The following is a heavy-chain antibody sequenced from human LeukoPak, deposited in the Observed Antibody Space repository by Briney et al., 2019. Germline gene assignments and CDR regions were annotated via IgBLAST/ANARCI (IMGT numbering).Heavy chain of an antibody. CDR3: ARDKIVGPTTLDY. Sequence: GGSLRLSSAASVFTFSGYWMSWVLQTPEKGLEWVANIKQDGNEKYYVDSVKGRFTISRDNAKNSLYLHMNSLRADDTAVYYCARDKIVGPTTLDYWGQGTLVTVSS. CDR2: IKQDGNEK. V-gene: IGHV3-7*01. CDR1: VFTFSGYW. D-gene: IGHD1-26*01. J-gene: IGHJ4*02.